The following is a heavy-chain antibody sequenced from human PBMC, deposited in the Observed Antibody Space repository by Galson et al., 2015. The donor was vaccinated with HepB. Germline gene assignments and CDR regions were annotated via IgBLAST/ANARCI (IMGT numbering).Heavy chain of an antibody. J-gene: IGHJ4*02. D-gene: IGHD6-19*01. CDR2: ISSSGRTI. V-gene: IGHV3-48*03. CDR1: GFTFTSYE. Sequence: SLRLSCAASGFTFTSYEMNWVRQAPGKGLEWVSYISSSGRTIYYADSVKGRFTMSRDNAKNSLYLQMNSLRAEDTAVYYCARDSQWLPDYWGQGTLVTVSS. CDR3: ARDSQWLPDY.